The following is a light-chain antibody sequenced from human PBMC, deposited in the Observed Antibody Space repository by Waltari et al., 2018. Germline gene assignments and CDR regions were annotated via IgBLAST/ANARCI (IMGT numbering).Light chain of an antibody. CDR1: QSLNTY. V-gene: IGKV1-39*01. CDR3: QQSYSTPRT. CDR2: DVS. Sequence: IQMTQSPPSLSASVGDTVTITCRASQSLNTYLNWYQQKPGKAPKLLIYDVSSLQSGVPSRSSGSGSGTDFTLTISSLQPEDFATYYCQQSYSTPRTFGHGTKVEI. J-gene: IGKJ1*01.